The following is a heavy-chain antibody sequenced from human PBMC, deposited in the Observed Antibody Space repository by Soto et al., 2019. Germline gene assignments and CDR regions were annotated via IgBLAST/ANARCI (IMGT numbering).Heavy chain of an antibody. J-gene: IGHJ4*02. CDR1: GFTFSTYS. CDR3: ARDGDTMVRGVIDYFDY. V-gene: IGHV3-48*02. D-gene: IGHD3-10*01. CDR2: ISSSSRTI. Sequence: EVQLVESGGGLVQPGGSLRLSCAASGFTFSTYSMNWVRQAPGKGLEWVSYISSSSRTIYYPDSVKGRFTISRDNAKNSLYLQMNSLRDVDTDVYVCARDGDTMVRGVIDYFDYWGQGTLVTVSS.